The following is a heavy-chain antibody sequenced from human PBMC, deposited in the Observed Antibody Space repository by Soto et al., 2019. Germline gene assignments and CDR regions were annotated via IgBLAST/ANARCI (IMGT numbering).Heavy chain of an antibody. CDR3: ARARVLRYFDWLLSHQSEFDY. CDR1: GYSFTSYW. CDR2: IDPSDSYT. D-gene: IGHD3-9*01. Sequence: PRGSLKISCKGSGYSFTSYWISWVRQMPGKGLEWMGRIDPSDSYTNYSPSFQGHVTISADKSISTAYLQWSSLKASDTAMYYCARARVLRYFDWLLSHQSEFDYWGQGTLVTVSS. V-gene: IGHV5-10-1*01. J-gene: IGHJ4*02.